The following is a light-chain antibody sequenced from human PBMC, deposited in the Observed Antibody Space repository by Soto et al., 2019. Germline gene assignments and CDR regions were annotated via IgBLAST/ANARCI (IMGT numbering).Light chain of an antibody. CDR1: QGIRND. V-gene: IGKV1-6*01. J-gene: IGKJ1*01. CDR3: LQDFTYPLT. Sequence: AIQMTQSPSSLSASVGDRVTITCRASQGIRNDLAWYQQKPGRAPTLVIYAASTLRSGVPSRFSGSGSGTDFTLTISGLQPDDFATYYCLQDFTYPLTFGQWTNVEVK. CDR2: AAS.